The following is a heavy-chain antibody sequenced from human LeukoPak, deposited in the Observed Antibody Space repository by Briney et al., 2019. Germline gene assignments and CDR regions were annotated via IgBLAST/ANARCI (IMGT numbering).Heavy chain of an antibody. J-gene: IGHJ4*02. CDR3: AKDLNDIVLMVYADYFDY. V-gene: IGHV3-7*03. D-gene: IGHD2-8*01. CDR2: IKQDGSEK. Sequence: GGSLRLSCAASGFTFSSYWMSWVRQAPGKGLEWVANIKQDGSEKYYVDSVKGRFTISRDNAKNSLYLQMNSLRAEDTAVYYCAKDLNDIVLMVYADYFDYWGQGTLVTVSS. CDR1: GFTFSSYW.